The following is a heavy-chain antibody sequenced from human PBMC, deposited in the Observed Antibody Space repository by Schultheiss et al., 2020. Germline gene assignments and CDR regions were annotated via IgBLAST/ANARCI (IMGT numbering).Heavy chain of an antibody. Sequence: SETLSLTCTVSGGSISSGGYYWSWIRQHPGKGLEWIGYIYYSGSTYYNPSLKSRLTMSVDTSKNQFSLKLSSVTAADTAVYYCARVKWPYYFDYWGQGTLVTVSA. D-gene: IGHD5-12*01. CDR2: IYYSGST. J-gene: IGHJ4*02. CDR1: GGSISSGGYY. V-gene: IGHV4-31*03. CDR3: ARVKWPYYFDY.